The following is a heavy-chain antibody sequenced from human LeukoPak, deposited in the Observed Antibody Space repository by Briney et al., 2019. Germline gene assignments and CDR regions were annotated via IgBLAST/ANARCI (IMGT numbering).Heavy chain of an antibody. J-gene: IGHJ4*02. CDR1: GFTFSSYA. Sequence: TGGSLRHSCAASGFTFSSYAMSWVRQAPGKGLEWVSAISGSGGSTYYADSVKGRFTISRDNSKNTLYLQMNSLRAEDTAVYYCAKDQYYGDYYFDYWGQGTLVTVSS. CDR2: ISGSGGST. CDR3: AKDQYYGDYYFDY. V-gene: IGHV3-23*01. D-gene: IGHD4-17*01.